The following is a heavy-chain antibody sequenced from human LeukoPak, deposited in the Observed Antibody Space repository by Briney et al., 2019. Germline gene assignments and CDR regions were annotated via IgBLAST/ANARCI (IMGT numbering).Heavy chain of an antibody. CDR1: GYNFNRYS. D-gene: IGHD5-18*01. V-gene: IGHV1-18*01. CDR3: ARVSDTSMVTPGFDS. CDR2: VSTSNGAT. Sequence: ASVKVSCKTSGYNFNRYSITWVRQAPGQGLEWMGWVSTSNGATNYAEKFQGRVTMTTETVTKTAYLELRRLTSGDTAMYFYARVSDTSMVTPGFDSWGQGTLVTVS. J-gene: IGHJ4*02.